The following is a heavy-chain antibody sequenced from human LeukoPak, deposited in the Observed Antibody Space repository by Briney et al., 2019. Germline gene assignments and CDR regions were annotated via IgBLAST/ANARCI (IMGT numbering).Heavy chain of an antibody. CDR3: ARGYYDTSAYSNPFDY. Sequence: KPSETLSLTCTDSGGSISNYYWSWIRQTPGKGLEWIGYIHTSGSTYYNPSLKIRVTISVDTSKKQFSLKLSSVTAADTDIYYCARGYYDTSAYSNPFDYWGQGTLVTVSS. CDR2: IHTSGST. J-gene: IGHJ4*02. V-gene: IGHV4-4*09. CDR1: GGSISNYY. D-gene: IGHD3-22*01.